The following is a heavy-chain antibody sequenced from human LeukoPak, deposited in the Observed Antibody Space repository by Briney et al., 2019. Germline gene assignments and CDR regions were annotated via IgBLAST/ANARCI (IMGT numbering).Heavy chain of an antibody. Sequence: PSETLSLTCSVSGGSICTSSYYWGWIRQPPGKGLEWIETLYYSGSTHSNPSLKSRVSISVDTSKNQFSLKLSSVTAADTAVYYCARRAAGAFDIWGQGTMVTVSS. V-gene: IGHV4-39*01. J-gene: IGHJ3*02. D-gene: IGHD6-25*01. CDR3: ARRAAGAFDI. CDR2: LYYSGST. CDR1: GGSICTSSYY.